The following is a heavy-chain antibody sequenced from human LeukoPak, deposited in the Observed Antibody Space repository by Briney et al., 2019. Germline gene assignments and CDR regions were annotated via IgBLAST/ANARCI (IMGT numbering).Heavy chain of an antibody. D-gene: IGHD3-16*02. J-gene: IGHJ4*02. V-gene: IGHV7-4-1*02. CDR3: ARAFQSLGGLSLPDY. Sequence: ASVKVSCKASGYSFTNYAMNWVRQAPGQGLEWMGWIHPSAGNPTYAQGFTGRFVFSLDTSVSTTYLQISSLKAEDTAVYFCARAFQSLGGLSLPDYWGQGTLVTVSS. CDR1: GYSFTNYA. CDR2: IHPSAGNP.